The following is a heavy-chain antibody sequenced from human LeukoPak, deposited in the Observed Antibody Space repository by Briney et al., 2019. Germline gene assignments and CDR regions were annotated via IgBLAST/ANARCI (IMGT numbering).Heavy chain of an antibody. CDR2: ISSTSSSI. CDR1: GFTFSSYS. J-gene: IGHJ4*02. V-gene: IGHV3-21*01. Sequence: PGGSLRLSCAASGFTFSSYSMSWVRQAPGKGLEWVSSISSTSSSIYYADSVKGRFTISRDNAKNSLYLQMNSLRAEDTAVYYCARGPILDYWGQGTLVTVSS. D-gene: IGHD2-2*02. CDR3: ARGPILDY.